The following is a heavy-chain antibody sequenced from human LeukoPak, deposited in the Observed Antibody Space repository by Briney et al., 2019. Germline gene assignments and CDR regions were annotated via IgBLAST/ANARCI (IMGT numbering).Heavy chain of an antibody. CDR2: IYYSGGT. CDR1: GGSISSGDYY. CDR3: ASISTSGEADY. Sequence: SETLSLTCTVSGGSISSGDYYWSWIRQPPGKGLEWIGYIYYSGGTYYNPSLKSRVTISVDTSKNQFSLKLSSVTAADTAVYYCASISTSGEADYWGQGTLVTVSS. D-gene: IGHD2-2*01. V-gene: IGHV4-30-4*08. J-gene: IGHJ4*02.